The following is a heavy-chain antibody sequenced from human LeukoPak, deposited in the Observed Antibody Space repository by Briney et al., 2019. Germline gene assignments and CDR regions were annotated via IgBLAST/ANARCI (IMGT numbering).Heavy chain of an antibody. J-gene: IGHJ4*02. V-gene: IGHV4-34*01. D-gene: IGHD3-3*01. CDR3: ARGVDSGYYDFWSGPKTPYYFDY. CDR1: GGSFSGYY. CDR2: INHSGST. Sequence: SETLSLTCAVYGGSFSGYYRSWIRQPPGKGLEWIGEINHSGSTNYNPSLKSRVTISVDTSKNQFSLKLSSVTAADTAVYYCARGVDSGYYDFWSGPKTPYYFDYWGQGTLVTVSS.